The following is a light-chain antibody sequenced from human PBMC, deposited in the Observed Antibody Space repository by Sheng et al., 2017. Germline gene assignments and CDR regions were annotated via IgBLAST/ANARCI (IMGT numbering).Light chain of an antibody. Sequence: DIVMTQSPVSLPVTPGEPASISCRSSQSLLYSNGYNYLDWYVQKPGQSPQLLISLASNRASGVPDRFSGSASGTDFTLKISRVEAEDVGVYYCMQALQAPITFGQGTRLEIK. CDR1: QSLLYSNGYNY. J-gene: IGKJ5*01. CDR3: MQALQAPIT. CDR2: LAS. V-gene: IGKV2-28*01.